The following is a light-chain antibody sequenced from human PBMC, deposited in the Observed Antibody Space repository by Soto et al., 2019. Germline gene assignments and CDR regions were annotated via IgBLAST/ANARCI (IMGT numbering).Light chain of an antibody. J-gene: IGKJ4*01. V-gene: IGKV1-9*01. CDR1: QDISSS. CDR3: QQLASYPIGT. Sequence: DIQMTQSPSFLSSSVGYRFTITCRASQDISSSLAWYQQKPGKAPKLLIYDASTLQTGVPSRFRGSGSGTEFTLTISSLQPEDFATYSCQQLASYPIGTFGGGTKVDNK. CDR2: DAS.